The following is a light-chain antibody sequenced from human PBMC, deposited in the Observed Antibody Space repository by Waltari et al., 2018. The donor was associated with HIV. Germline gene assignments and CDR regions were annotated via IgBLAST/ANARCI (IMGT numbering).Light chain of an antibody. J-gene: IGLJ3*02. CDR1: NSNIGAPYD. CDR2: MNT. Sequence: QSVLTPPPSVSGAPGRSVIITCTGNNSNIGAPYDVPWYQQLPGAAPKLLISMNTNRPSGVRDRLSVSRSGTSASLAITGLQAGDEADYYCQSYDTSLGASVFGGGTKLTVL. CDR3: QSYDTSLGASV. V-gene: IGLV1-40*01.